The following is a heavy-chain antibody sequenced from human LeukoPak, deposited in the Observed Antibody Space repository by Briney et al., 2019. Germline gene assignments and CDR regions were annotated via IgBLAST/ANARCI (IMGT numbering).Heavy chain of an antibody. CDR1: GYTFTGYY. CDR2: LNPKTGGT. J-gene: IGHJ4*02. D-gene: IGHD1-14*01. V-gene: IGHV1-2*02. Sequence: ASVRVSRKASGYTFTGYYLHGGRQAPGQGLEWMGWLNPKTGGTSYAQKLQGTVTMTRDTSIRTVNMELSRLTSDDTAVYYCARATAENDHWGQGTLVTVSS. CDR3: ARATAENDH.